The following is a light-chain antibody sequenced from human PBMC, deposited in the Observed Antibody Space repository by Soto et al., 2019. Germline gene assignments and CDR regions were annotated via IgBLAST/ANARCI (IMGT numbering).Light chain of an antibody. Sequence: QSALTQPASVSGSPGQSITISCTGTSCDVGSYNLVSWYQQHPGKAPKLMIYEGNERPSGVSNRFSGSKSGNTASLTISGLQAEDEADYYCCSYAGSSTWVFGGGTQLTVL. CDR3: CSYAGSSTWV. CDR1: SCDVGSYNL. CDR2: EGN. V-gene: IGLV2-23*01. J-gene: IGLJ3*02.